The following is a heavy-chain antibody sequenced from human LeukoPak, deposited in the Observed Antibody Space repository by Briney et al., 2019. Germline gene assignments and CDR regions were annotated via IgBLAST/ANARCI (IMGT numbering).Heavy chain of an antibody. Sequence: SETLSLTCAVYGGSFSGYYWSWIRQPPGKGLEWIGEINHSGSTNYNPSLKSRVTISVDTSKNQFSLKLSSVTAADTAVYYCARRPILLWFGELSSGFDPWGQGTLVTVSS. CDR2: INHSGST. CDR3: ARRPILLWFGELSSGFDP. D-gene: IGHD3-10*01. V-gene: IGHV4-34*01. CDR1: GGSFSGYY. J-gene: IGHJ5*02.